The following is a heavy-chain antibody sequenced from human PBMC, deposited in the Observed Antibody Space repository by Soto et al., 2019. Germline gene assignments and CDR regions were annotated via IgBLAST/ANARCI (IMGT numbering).Heavy chain of an antibody. CDR1: GFTFSSYA. J-gene: IGHJ4*02. V-gene: IGHV3-23*01. CDR2: ISGSGGST. Sequence: GGSLILSCAASGFTFSSYAMSWVRQAPGKGLEWVSAISGSGGSTYYADSVKGRFTISRDNSKNTLYLQMNSLRAEDTAVDYCAKDDKLWWAPGGQGTLVTVSS. CDR3: AKDDKLWWAP. D-gene: IGHD2-21*01.